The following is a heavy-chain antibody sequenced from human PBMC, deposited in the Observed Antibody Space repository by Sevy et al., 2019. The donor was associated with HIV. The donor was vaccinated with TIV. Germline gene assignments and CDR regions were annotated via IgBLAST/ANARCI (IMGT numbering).Heavy chain of an antibody. CDR2: IYPDDSDT. Sequence: GESLKISCKGSGYSFADYWIGWVRQMTGKGLEWMGHIYPDDSDTRYSPSFQGQVTISADKSTTTAFLQWSSLKASDTAMYYCARLYYDASDYPDYWGQGTLVTVSS. CDR1: GYSFADYW. V-gene: IGHV5-51*01. J-gene: IGHJ4*02. D-gene: IGHD3-22*01. CDR3: ARLYYDASDYPDY.